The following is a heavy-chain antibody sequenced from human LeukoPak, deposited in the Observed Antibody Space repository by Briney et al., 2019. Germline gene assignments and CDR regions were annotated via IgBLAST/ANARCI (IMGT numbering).Heavy chain of an antibody. CDR2: IYHTGTT. CDR3: AGDFGSGSYRFDY. Sequence: SETLSLTCAVSGVSISSGDYSWSWLRQPPGKGLEWIGYIYHTGTTDYNPSLKGRGTMSLDRSKNQFSLKLTSVTAADTAVYYCAGDFGSGSYRFDYWGQGTLVTVSS. D-gene: IGHD3-10*01. J-gene: IGHJ4*02. CDR1: GVSISSGDYS. V-gene: IGHV4-30-2*01.